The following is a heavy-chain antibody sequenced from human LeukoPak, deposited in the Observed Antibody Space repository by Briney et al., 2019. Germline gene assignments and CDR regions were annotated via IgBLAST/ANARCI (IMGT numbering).Heavy chain of an antibody. V-gene: IGHV1-2*02. J-gene: IGHJ6*03. CDR2: IYPNSGGT. CDR1: GYTFTGYY. D-gene: IGHD2-15*01. Sequence: ASVKVSCKASGYTFTGYYMHWVRQAPGQGLEWMGWIYPNSGGTNYAQKFQGRVIVTRDTSISTAYMELSSLRSEDTAVYYCARVPTTGSGSYYYYYMDVWGKGTTVTVPS. CDR3: ARVPTTGSGSYYYYYMDV.